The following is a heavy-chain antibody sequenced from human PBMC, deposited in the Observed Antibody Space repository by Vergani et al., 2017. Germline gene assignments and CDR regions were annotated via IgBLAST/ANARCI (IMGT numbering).Heavy chain of an antibody. CDR1: GFTVSSNY. Sequence: VQLVETGGGLIQPGGSLRLSCAASGFTVSSNYMSWVRQAPGKGLEWVAVISYDGSNKYYADSVKGRFTISRDNSKNTLYLQMNSLRAEDTAVYYCAKLADYWGQGTLVTVSS. CDR3: AKLADY. J-gene: IGHJ4*02. CDR2: ISYDGSNK. V-gene: IGHV3-30*18.